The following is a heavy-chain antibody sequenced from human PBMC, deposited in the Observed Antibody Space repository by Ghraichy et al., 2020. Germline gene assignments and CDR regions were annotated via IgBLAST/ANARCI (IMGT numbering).Heavy chain of an antibody. CDR3: ARVATMFRGALDY. Sequence: SETLSLTCTVSGGSITGGGYSWSWVRQPPGKGLEWIGYVYFSGSTYYNPSLKSRIDISADTSKKQFSLNLTSLTAADTAVYFCARVATMFRGALDYWGRGTLVTVSS. D-gene: IGHD3-10*01. CDR2: VYFSGST. V-gene: IGHV4-30-4*07. J-gene: IGHJ4*02. CDR1: GGSITGGGYS.